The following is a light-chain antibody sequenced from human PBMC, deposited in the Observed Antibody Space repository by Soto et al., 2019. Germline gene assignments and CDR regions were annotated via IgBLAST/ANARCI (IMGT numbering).Light chain of an antibody. CDR2: GAS. Sequence: EIVLTQSPGTLSLSPGERATLSCRASQSVSSSYLAWYQQKPGQAPRLLVYGASSRATGIPDRFSGFGSGTDFALTISRLEPEDFAVYFCQQYGSSPITFGQGTRLEIK. J-gene: IGKJ5*01. CDR3: QQYGSSPIT. V-gene: IGKV3-20*01. CDR1: QSVSSSY.